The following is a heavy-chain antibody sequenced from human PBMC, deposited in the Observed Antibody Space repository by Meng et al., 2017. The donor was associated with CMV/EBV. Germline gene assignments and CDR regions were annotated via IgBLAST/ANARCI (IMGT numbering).Heavy chain of an antibody. J-gene: IGHJ4*02. CDR2: IYYSGST. D-gene: IGHD6-13*01. CDR3: ARDERYSTSWFWRLFDY. Sequence: SETLSLTCTVSGGSISSSSYYWGWIRQPPGKGLEWIRSIYYSGSTYYNPSLKSRVTISVDTSKNQFSLKLSSVTAADTAVYYCARDERYSTSWFWRLFDYWGQGTLVTVSS. CDR1: GGSISSSSYY. V-gene: IGHV4-39*07.